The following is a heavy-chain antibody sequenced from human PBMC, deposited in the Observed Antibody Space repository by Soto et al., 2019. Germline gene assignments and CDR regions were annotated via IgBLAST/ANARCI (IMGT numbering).Heavy chain of an antibody. CDR3: STDPVGYYDRRGAGD. Sequence: GRCMRLSCAAAGITLSNTWMSWASQAPGKGLHWVGQITSKTDGGTSDCAAAVKGRFTISRDHSNNTLYLQTNSLKTEDTAVYYSSTDPVGYYDRRGAGDWGQGTLVTVSS. CDR2: ITSKTDGGTS. J-gene: IGHJ4*02. D-gene: IGHD3-22*01. CDR1: GITLSNTW. V-gene: IGHV3-15*01.